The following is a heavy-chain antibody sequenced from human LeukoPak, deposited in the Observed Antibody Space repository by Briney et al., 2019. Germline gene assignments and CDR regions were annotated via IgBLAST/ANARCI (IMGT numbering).Heavy chain of an antibody. Sequence: ASVKVSCKASGYTFTSYAMNWVRQAPGQGLEWMAWISPYNGNTKYVQNLQGRLTITTDTSTSTAYMELRSLTSDDTAVYFCAREESIGRYQFLHDSWGQGTLVTVSS. CDR2: ISPYNGNT. V-gene: IGHV1-18*01. J-gene: IGHJ4*02. CDR1: GYTFTSYA. D-gene: IGHD1-26*01. CDR3: AREESIGRYQFLHDS.